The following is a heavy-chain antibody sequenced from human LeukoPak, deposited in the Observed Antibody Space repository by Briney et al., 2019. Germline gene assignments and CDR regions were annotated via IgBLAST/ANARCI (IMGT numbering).Heavy chain of an antibody. V-gene: IGHV4-34*01. CDR3: VKSGGYGLIDY. D-gene: IGHD6-19*01. Sequence: PSETLSLTCAVYGGSFSGYYWSWIRQPPGKGLEWIGEINHSGSTNYNPSLKSRVTISVDTSKNQFSLRLSSVTAADTAMYYCVKSGGYGLIDYWGQGTLVTVSS. J-gene: IGHJ4*02. CDR1: GGSFSGYY. CDR2: INHSGST.